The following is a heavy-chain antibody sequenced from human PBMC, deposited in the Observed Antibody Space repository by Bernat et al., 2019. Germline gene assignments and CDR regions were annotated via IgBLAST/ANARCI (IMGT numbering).Heavy chain of an antibody. CDR3: ARGGIWYEYYYYYMDV. CDR2: INHSGST. Sequence: QVQLQQWGAGLLKPSETLSITCAVYGGSFSGYYWSWIRQPPGKGLEWIGEINHSGSTNYNPSPKCRVTISVATSKNQFSLKLSSVTAADTAVYYCARGGIWYEYYYYYMDVWGKGTTVTVSS. D-gene: IGHD6-13*01. J-gene: IGHJ6*03. V-gene: IGHV4-34*01. CDR1: GGSFSGYY.